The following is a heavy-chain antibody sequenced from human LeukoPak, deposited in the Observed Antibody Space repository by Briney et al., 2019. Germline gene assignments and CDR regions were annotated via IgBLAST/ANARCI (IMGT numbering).Heavy chain of an antibody. V-gene: IGHV3-7*05. CDR1: GFTFSSYW. CDR2: IKQDGSEK. Sequence: GRSLRLSCAASGFTFSSYWMTWVRQAPGKGLEWVAKIKQDGSEKYYVDSVKGRFTISRDNAKNSLYLQMNSLGAEDTAVYYCARRGTSSSWAHFDYWGQGTLVTVSS. CDR3: ARRGTSSSWAHFDY. J-gene: IGHJ4*02. D-gene: IGHD6-13*01.